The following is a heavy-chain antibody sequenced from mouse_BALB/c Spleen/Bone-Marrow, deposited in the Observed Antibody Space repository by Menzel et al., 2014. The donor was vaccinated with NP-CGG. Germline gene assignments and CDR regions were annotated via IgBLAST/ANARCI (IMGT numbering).Heavy chain of an antibody. CDR1: GYTFTSYW. CDR2: ITPSTGYI. V-gene: IGHV1-7*01. J-gene: IGHJ3*01. Sequence: VQLQQSGAELAKPGASVKMSCKASGYTFTSYWMHWIKQRPGQGLEWIGYITPSTGYIEYNQKFKDMATLTADKSSSTAYMQLSSLTSEDSAVYYCARPRLAYWGQGTLVTVSA. CDR3: ARPRLAY.